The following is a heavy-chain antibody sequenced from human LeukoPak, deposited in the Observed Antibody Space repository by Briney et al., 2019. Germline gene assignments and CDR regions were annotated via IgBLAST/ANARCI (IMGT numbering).Heavy chain of an antibody. CDR1: GYTLTGYY. CDR2: INLNSGGT. V-gene: IGHV1-2*02. Sequence: VASVKVSCKASGYTLTGYYMHWVRQAPGQGLEWMGWINLNSGGTNYAQTFQGRVTMTRDTPISTAYMDLDRLTSDDTAVYYCARGGTICSGGDCYLNWLDPWGQGTLVTVSS. CDR3: ARGGTICSGGDCYLNWLDP. D-gene: IGHD2-15*01. J-gene: IGHJ5*02.